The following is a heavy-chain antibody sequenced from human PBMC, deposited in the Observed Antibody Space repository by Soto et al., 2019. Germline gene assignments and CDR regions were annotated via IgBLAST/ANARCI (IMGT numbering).Heavy chain of an antibody. Sequence: QVRLQESGPGLVKPSETLSLTCTVSGGSISSYYWSWIRQPPGRGLEWIGDIYYSGNTNSNPSLKSRVTISVGTSRSQFSLELKCVTAADTAVYYCARALSYHDVLTGRGWVFYFDYWGQGALVTVSS. CDR1: GGSISSYY. D-gene: IGHD3-9*01. J-gene: IGHJ4*02. CDR2: IYYSGNT. CDR3: ARALSYHDVLTGRGWVFYFDY. V-gene: IGHV4-59*01.